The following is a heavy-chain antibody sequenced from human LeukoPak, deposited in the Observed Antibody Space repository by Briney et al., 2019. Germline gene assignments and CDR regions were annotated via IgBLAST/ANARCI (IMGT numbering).Heavy chain of an antibody. CDR2: MNQDASEK. V-gene: IGHV3-7*01. Sequence: GGSLRLSCAASGFTFDDYAMHWVRQAPGKGLEWVANMNQDASEKNYVDSAKGRFTIPRDNAKNSLFLQMSSLRADDTALYYCVTDRGYSTFDYWGQGTLVTVSS. CDR3: VTDRGYSTFDY. CDR1: GFTFDDYA. J-gene: IGHJ4*02. D-gene: IGHD3-22*01.